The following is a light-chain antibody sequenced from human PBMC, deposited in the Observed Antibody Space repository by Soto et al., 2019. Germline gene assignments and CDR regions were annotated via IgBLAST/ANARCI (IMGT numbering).Light chain of an antibody. CDR2: AAS. CDR1: TSDVGDFNY. J-gene: IGLJ2*01. Sequence: QSALTQPASVSGSPGQSITISCTGTTSDVGDFNYVSWYQHHPGNAPKLIIYAASNRPPGVSNRFSGSKSGNTASLTISGLQAEDEGEYYCSSSTSTTTLLFGGGTQLTVL. V-gene: IGLV2-14*01. CDR3: SSSTSTTTLL.